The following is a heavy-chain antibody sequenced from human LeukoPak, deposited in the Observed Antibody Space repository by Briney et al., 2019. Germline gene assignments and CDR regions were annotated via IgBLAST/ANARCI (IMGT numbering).Heavy chain of an antibody. D-gene: IGHD4-17*01. J-gene: IGHJ6*02. CDR1: GYTFTSYY. Sequence: ASLNVSCEASGYTFTSYYMHWVRQAPGQGLEWMGVINPSGGSTSYAQKFQGRVTMTRDTSTSTVYMELSSLRSEDTAVYYCARDLEYGDYRPYGMDVWGQGTTVTVSS. CDR2: INPSGGST. CDR3: ARDLEYGDYRPYGMDV. V-gene: IGHV1-46*01.